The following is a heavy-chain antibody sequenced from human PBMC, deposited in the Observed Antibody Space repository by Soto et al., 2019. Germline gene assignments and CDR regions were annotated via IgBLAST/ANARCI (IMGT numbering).Heavy chain of an antibody. J-gene: IGHJ2*01. Sequence: QVQLVQSGAEVKKPGASVKVSCKASGYTFTGYYMHWVRQAPGQGLEWMGWINPNSGGTNYAQKFQGWVTMTRDTXISTAYMELSRLRSDDTAVYYGARGTPITYWYFDLWGRGTLVTVSS. V-gene: IGHV1-2*04. CDR2: INPNSGGT. CDR1: GYTFTGYY. CDR3: ARGTPITYWYFDL. D-gene: IGHD5-12*01.